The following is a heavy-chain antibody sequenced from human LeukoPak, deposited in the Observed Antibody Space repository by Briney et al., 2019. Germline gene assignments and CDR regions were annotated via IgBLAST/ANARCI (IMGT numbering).Heavy chain of an antibody. CDR3: ARDAPSPREGVVVTAIHAFDI. CDR2: IIPILGIA. Sequence: VASVKVSCKASGGTFSSYAISWVRQAPGQGLEWMGRIIPILGIANCAQKFQGRVTITADKSTSTAYMELSSLRSEDTAVYYCARDAPSPREGVVVTAIHAFDIWGQGTMVTVSS. V-gene: IGHV1-69*04. CDR1: GGTFSSYA. D-gene: IGHD2-21*02. J-gene: IGHJ3*02.